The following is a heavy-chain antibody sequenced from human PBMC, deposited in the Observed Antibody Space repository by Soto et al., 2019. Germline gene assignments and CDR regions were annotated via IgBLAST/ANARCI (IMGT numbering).Heavy chain of an antibody. V-gene: IGHV3-7*01. CDR1: GFSFSSSW. CDR3: ARQPAAPYSYNYYMDF. J-gene: IGHJ6*03. Sequence: GGSLRLSCVGSGFSFSSSWMAWVRRAPGKGLEWVANIRHDGSETFHGDSVKGRFIISRDNTKNSLYLQMESLTVEDTAVYYCARQPAAPYSYNYYMDFWGKGTTVTVSS. CDR2: IRHDGSET. D-gene: IGHD2-2*01.